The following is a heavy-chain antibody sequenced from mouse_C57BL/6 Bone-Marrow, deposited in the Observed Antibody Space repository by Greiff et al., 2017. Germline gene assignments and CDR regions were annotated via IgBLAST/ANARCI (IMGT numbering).Heavy chain of an antibody. CDR1: GYTFTSYW. J-gene: IGHJ4*01. D-gene: IGHD3-2*02. Sequence: QVQLQQSGAELVMPGASVKLSCKASGYTFTSYWMHWVKQRPGQGLEWIGEIDPSDSYTNYNQKFKGKSTLTVDKSSSTAYMQLSSLTSEDSAVYYCARSRTAQALYAMDYWGQGTSVTVSS. CDR2: IDPSDSYT. CDR3: ARSRTAQALYAMDY. V-gene: IGHV1-69*01.